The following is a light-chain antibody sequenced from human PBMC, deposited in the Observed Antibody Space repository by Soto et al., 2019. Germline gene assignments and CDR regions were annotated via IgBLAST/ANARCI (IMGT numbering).Light chain of an antibody. CDR3: QVWDSGSNHVV. Sequence: SYELTQPPSVSVAPGQTASLTCGGNNIGRKSVHWYQQQPGQAPVLVVYDDSDRPSGIPERFSGSNSGNTATLTITRVEAGDGADYFCQVWDSGSNHVVFGGGTQLTVL. V-gene: IGLV3-21*02. CDR1: NIGRKS. J-gene: IGLJ2*01. CDR2: DDS.